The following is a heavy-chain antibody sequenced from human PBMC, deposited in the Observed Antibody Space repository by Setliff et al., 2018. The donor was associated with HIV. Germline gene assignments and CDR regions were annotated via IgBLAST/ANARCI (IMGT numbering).Heavy chain of an antibody. V-gene: IGHV1-2*04. Sequence: ASVKVSCKASGYTFTGYYMHWVRQAPGQGLEWMGWINPNSGGTNYAQKFQGWVTTTRDTSISTAYMELSRLRSDDTAVYYCARAPKYYYDSSSYYLYYFDYWGQGTLVTVSS. CDR2: INPNSGGT. D-gene: IGHD3-22*01. CDR3: ARAPKYYYDSSSYYLYYFDY. CDR1: GYTFTGYY. J-gene: IGHJ4*02.